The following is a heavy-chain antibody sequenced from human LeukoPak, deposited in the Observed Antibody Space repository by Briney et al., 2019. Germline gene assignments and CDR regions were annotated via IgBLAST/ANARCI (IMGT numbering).Heavy chain of an antibody. D-gene: IGHD6-13*01. CDR1: GFTFSSYG. Sequence: GGSLILSCAASGFTFSSYGMHWVRQAPGKGLEWVAVIWYDGSNKYYADSVKGRFTISRDNSKNTLYLQMNSLRAEDTAVYYCARDLRSSSWPNWFDPWGQGTLVTVSS. V-gene: IGHV3-33*01. CDR3: ARDLRSSSWPNWFDP. J-gene: IGHJ5*02. CDR2: IWYDGSNK.